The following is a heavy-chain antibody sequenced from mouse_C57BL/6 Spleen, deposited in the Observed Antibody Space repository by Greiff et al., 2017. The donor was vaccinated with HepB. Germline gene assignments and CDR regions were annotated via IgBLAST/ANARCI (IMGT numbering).Heavy chain of an antibody. CDR3: ARGEYDGGYWYFDV. D-gene: IGHD2-14*01. V-gene: IGHV1-55*01. CDR2: IYPGSGST. CDR1: GYTFTSYW. Sequence: VQLQQSGAELVKPGASVKMSCKASGYTFTSYWITWVKQRPGQGLEWIGDIYPGSGSTNYNEKFKSKATLTVDTSSSTAYMQLSSLTSEDSAVYYCARGEYDGGYWYFDVWGTRTTVTVSS. J-gene: IGHJ1*03.